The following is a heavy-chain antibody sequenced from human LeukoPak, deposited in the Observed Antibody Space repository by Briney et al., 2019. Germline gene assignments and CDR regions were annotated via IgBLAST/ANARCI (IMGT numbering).Heavy chain of an antibody. Sequence: PGRSLRLSCAASGFTFSIFGMHWVRQAPGKGMEWVAVMSYDESNVYYGDSVKGRFTISRDNSKNTLYLQMDSLRAEDTAVYYCAKAPDTYNFWSGPFDYWGRGTLVTVSS. CDR3: AKAPDTYNFWSGPFDY. V-gene: IGHV3-30*18. CDR2: MSYDESNV. D-gene: IGHD3-3*01. CDR1: GFTFSIFG. J-gene: IGHJ4*02.